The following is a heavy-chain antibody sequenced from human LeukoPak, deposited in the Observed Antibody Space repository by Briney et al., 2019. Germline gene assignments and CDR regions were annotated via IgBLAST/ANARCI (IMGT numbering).Heavy chain of an antibody. CDR3: ARATYYYGSGSGY. CDR1: GYTFTSYD. V-gene: IGHV1-8*01. Sequence: ASVKVSCKASGYTFTSYDINWVRQATGQGLEWMGWMNPNSGNTGYAQKFQGRGTMTRNTSISTAYMELSSLRSEDTAVYYCARATYYYGSGSGYWGQGTLVTVSS. CDR2: MNPNSGNT. J-gene: IGHJ4*02. D-gene: IGHD3-10*01.